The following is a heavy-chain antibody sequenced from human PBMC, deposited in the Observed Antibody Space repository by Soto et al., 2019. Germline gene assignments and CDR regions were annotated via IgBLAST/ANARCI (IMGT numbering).Heavy chain of an antibody. CDR2: ISYDGSNE. D-gene: IGHD2-2*01. V-gene: IGHV3-30*03. CDR3: ATLLREGIIVVGPSGGPGAY. J-gene: IGHJ4*02. CDR1: GFIFSSYG. Sequence: QEQLVQSGGGVVQPGRSLRLSCAASGFIFSSYGMHWVRQAPGKGLEWVAVISYDGSNEYYADSVQGRFTISRDNSKQTLYLQMNSLRTEDTAVYFCATLLREGIIVVGPSGGPGAYWGQGTLVTVSS.